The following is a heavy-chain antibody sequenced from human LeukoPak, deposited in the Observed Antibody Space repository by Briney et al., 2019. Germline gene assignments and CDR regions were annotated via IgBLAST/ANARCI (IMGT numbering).Heavy chain of an antibody. J-gene: IGHJ4*02. CDR3: AREAVLRYYYDSSGYGY. V-gene: IGHV4-31*03. Sequence: SQTLSLTCTVSGGSISSGGYYWSWIRQHPGKGLEWIGYIYYSGSTYYNPSLKSRVTISVDTSKNQFSLKLSSVTAADTAVYYCAREAVLRYYYDSSGYGYWGQGTLVTVSS. CDR1: GGSISSGGYY. CDR2: IYYSGST. D-gene: IGHD3-22*01.